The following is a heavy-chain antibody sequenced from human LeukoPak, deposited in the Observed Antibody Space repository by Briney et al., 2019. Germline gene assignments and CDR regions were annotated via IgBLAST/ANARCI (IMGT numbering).Heavy chain of an antibody. D-gene: IGHD3-22*01. CDR3: VRRDVGYYYFDY. Sequence: GESLKISCKGSGYSFTTYWIGWVRHMPGKGLEWMGIIYHGDSDTRYSPSFQGQVTISANKSISTAYLQWSSLKASDTAIYYCVRRDVGYYYFDYWGQGTLVTVSS. V-gene: IGHV5-51*01. J-gene: IGHJ4*02. CDR2: IYHGDSDT. CDR1: GYSFTTYW.